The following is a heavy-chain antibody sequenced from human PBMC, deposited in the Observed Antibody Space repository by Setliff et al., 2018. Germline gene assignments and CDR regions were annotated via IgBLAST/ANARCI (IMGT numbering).Heavy chain of an antibody. J-gene: IGHJ3*01. CDR1: GYTFRQSI. V-gene: IGHV1-18*01. D-gene: IGHD2-15*01. CDR3: AISTLSICSGGTCPNVFDV. CDR2: IGVYSGNT. Sequence: ASVKVSCKVSGYTFRQSIVSWVRQAPGQGLEWLGWIGVYSGNTYSAQRFQGRVSLTTDESTNTAYLELRGLRSDDTAVYYCAISTLSICSGGTCPNVFDVWGQGTMVTVSS.